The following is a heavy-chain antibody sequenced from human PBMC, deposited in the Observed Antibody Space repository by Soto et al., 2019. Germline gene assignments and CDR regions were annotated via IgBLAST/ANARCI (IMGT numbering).Heavy chain of an antibody. D-gene: IGHD3-9*01. J-gene: IGHJ3*02. Sequence: GASVKVSCKASGYTFTSYDINWVRQATGQGLEWMGWMNPNSGNTGYAQKFQGRVTMTRNTSISTAYMELSSLRSEDTAVYYCARGGHEVLRYFDWLSVHDAFDIWGQGTMVTVSS. CDR1: GYTFTSYD. V-gene: IGHV1-8*01. CDR3: ARGGHEVLRYFDWLSVHDAFDI. CDR2: MNPNSGNT.